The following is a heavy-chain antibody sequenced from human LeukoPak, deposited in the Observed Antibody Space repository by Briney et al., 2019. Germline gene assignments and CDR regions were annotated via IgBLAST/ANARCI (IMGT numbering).Heavy chain of an antibody. CDR3: ARLLVGATGGAFDI. CDR2: VGTAGDT. J-gene: IGHJ3*02. V-gene: IGHV3-13*04. CDR1: GFTFRSYD. D-gene: IGHD1-26*01. Sequence: GGSLRLSCAASGFTFRSYDMHWVRQATGKGLEWVSGVGTAGDTYYSGSVKGRFTISRENAKNSLYLQMNSLRAGDTAVYYCARLLVGATGGAFDIWGQGTMVTVSS.